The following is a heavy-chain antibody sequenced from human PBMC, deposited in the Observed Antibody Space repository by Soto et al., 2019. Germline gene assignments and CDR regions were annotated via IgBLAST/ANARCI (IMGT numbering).Heavy chain of an antibody. CDR3: ARQVGGEYSGYDFICLGDI. CDR2: ISSSSSNI. CDR1: GFTFSSYS. J-gene: IGHJ4*02. Sequence: ELQLVESGGGLVQPGGSLRLSCAASGFTFSSYSMNWVRQAPGKGLEWVSYISSSSSNIFYADSVKGRFTISRDNAKNSLYLQMNSLRAEDTAVYYFARQVGGEYSGYDFICLGDIWGQGTLVTVSS. V-gene: IGHV3-48*01. D-gene: IGHD5-12*01.